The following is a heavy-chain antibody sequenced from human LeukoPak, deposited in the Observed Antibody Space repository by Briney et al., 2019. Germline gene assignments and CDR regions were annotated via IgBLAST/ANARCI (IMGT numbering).Heavy chain of an antibody. CDR1: GYSFTSYW. V-gene: IGHV5-51*01. D-gene: IGHD2-2*01. Sequence: HGESLKISCKGSGYSFTSYWIGWVRQMPGKGLEWMGIIYPGDSDTRYSPSFQGHVTISADKSISTAYLQWSSLKASDTAMYYCARHRPYCSSTSCYQGWFDPWGQGTLVTVSS. J-gene: IGHJ5*02. CDR2: IYPGDSDT. CDR3: ARHRPYCSSTSCYQGWFDP.